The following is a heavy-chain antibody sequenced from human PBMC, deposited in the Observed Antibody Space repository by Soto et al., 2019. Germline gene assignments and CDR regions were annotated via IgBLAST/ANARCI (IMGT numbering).Heavy chain of an antibody. CDR2: ISAYNGDT. CDR3: ARDSTTTVTLIDY. V-gene: IGHV1-18*01. J-gene: IGHJ4*02. D-gene: IGHD4-17*01. Sequence: ASVKVSYSASGYIFTSYGISWVRQAPGQGLEWMGWISAYNGDTNYAQKLQGRVTMTTDTSTSTAFLELRSLRSDDTAVYYCARDSTTTVTLIDYWGQGTLVTVSS. CDR1: GYIFTSYG.